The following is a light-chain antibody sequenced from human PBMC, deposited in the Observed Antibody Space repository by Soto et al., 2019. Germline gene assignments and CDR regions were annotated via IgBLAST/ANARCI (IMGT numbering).Light chain of an antibody. Sequence: EIVLTQSPGTLSLSPGERATLSCRARQSVSRSYLAWYQQKPGQAPRLLIYGASSRATGIPDRFSGSGSGTDFTLTISRLEPEGFAVYYCQQYGSSPFTFGPGTKVDIK. V-gene: IGKV3-20*01. CDR2: GAS. CDR1: QSVSRSY. J-gene: IGKJ3*01. CDR3: QQYGSSPFT.